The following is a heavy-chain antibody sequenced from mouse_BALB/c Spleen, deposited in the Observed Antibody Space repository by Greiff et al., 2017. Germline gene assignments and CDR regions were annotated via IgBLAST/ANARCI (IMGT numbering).Heavy chain of an antibody. CDR3: ARENYYGSSPFAY. Sequence: DVQLQESGPELVKPGASVKIPCKASGYTFTDYNMDWVKQSHGKSLEWIGDINPNNGGTIYNQKFKGKATLTVDKSSSTAYMELRSLTSEDTAVYYCARENYYGSSPFAYWGQGTLVTVSA. J-gene: IGHJ3*01. CDR1: GYTFTDYN. CDR2: INPNNGGT. D-gene: IGHD1-1*01. V-gene: IGHV1-18*01.